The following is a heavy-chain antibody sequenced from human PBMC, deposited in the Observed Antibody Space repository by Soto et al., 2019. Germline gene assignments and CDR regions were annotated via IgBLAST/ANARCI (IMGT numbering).Heavy chain of an antibody. D-gene: IGHD6-19*01. CDR3: TRNGIAVAEN. CDR2: IDWNGANT. CDR1: GFNFDDYG. Sequence: EVQLVESGGGVVRPGGSLRLSCAASGFNFDDYGMTWVRQGPGKGLEWVSAIDWNGANTGYGDSVKGRFTIFRDNAKNSLYLQMRGLRADDTALYYCTRNGIAVAENWGQGTLVTVSS. V-gene: IGHV3-20*04. J-gene: IGHJ4*02.